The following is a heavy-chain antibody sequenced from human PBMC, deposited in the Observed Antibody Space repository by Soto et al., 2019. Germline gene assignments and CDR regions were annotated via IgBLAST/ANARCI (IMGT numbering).Heavy chain of an antibody. J-gene: IGHJ5*02. CDR3: ARVRSGVGYNWFDP. CDR2: IFYSGST. CDR1: TGASSNGGYY. V-gene: IGHV4-31*03. Sequence: SEPLSLACPVATGASSNGGYYWRWISQHPGKGLEWIGNIFYSGSTYYNPSLKSRVTISVDTSKNQFSLKLSSVTAADTAVYYCARVRSGVGYNWFDPWGQGTLVTVSS. D-gene: IGHD3-16*01.